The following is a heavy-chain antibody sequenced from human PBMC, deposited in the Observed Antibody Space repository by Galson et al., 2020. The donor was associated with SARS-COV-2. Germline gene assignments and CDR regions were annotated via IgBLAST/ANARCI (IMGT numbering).Heavy chain of an antibody. J-gene: IGHJ4*02. D-gene: IGHD3-22*01. Sequence: SQASETLSLTCAVYGGSFSGYYWTWIRQAPGKGLEWIGEINQSASTHYNPSLKSRVTISMDTSRNQFSLKLSSVTAADTAVYYCARGTRDISIILMIVTTVSYYLEYWGQGTLVTVSS. CDR1: GGSFSGYY. V-gene: IGHV4-34*01. CDR3: ARGTRDISIILMIVTTVSYYLEY. CDR2: INQSAST.